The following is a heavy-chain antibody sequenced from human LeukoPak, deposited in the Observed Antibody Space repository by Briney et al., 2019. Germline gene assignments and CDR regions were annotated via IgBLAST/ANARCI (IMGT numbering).Heavy chain of an antibody. Sequence: ASVKVSCKASGYTFTCYDINWVRQATGQGLEWMGWMNPNSGNTGYAQKFQGRVTMTRNTSISTAYMELSSLRSEDTAVYYCARAGLAARRVDPWGQGTLVTVSS. J-gene: IGHJ5*02. V-gene: IGHV1-8*01. CDR3: ARAGLAARRVDP. CDR1: GYTFTCYD. D-gene: IGHD6-6*01. CDR2: MNPNSGNT.